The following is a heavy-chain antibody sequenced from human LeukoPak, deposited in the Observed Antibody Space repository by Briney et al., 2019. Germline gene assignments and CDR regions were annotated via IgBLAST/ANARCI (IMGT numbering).Heavy chain of an antibody. CDR3: SGRDSSRSPRAY. CDR1: ELTFTDFW. V-gene: IGHV3-7*01. CDR2: IKPDGNEK. J-gene: IGHJ4*02. D-gene: IGHD2-2*01. Sequence: GGSLRLSCAASELTFTDFWMNWVRLAPGRGLEWLANIKPDGNEKYYVDSVKGRFAISRDNAKNEVYLEMNSLRAEDTGVYYCSGRDSSRSPRAYWGQGTLVSVSS.